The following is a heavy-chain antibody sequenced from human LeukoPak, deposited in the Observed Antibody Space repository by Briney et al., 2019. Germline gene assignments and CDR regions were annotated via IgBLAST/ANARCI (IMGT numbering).Heavy chain of an antibody. D-gene: IGHD5-12*01. CDR1: GYSFTSYW. V-gene: IGHV5-10-1*01. CDR2: IDPSDSYT. J-gene: IGHJ4*02. CDR3: ARQGSTVATQRY. Sequence: GESLKISCKGSGYSFTSYWISWVRQMPGKGLEWMGRIDPSDSYTNYSPSFQDHVTISADKSISTAYLQWSSLKASDTAMYYCARQGSTVATQRYWGQGTLVTVSS.